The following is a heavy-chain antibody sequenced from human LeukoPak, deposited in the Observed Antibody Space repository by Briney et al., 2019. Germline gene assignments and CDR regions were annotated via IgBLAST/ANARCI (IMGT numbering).Heavy chain of an antibody. D-gene: IGHD4-23*01. CDR3: ARDRAVVTLGYYYMDV. V-gene: IGHV1-2*04. Sequence: ASVKVSCKASGYTFTGYYMHWVRQAPGQGLEWMGWINPNSGGTNYAQKFQGWVTMTRDTSISTAYMELSRLRSDDTAVYYCARDRAVVTLGYYYMDVWGKGTTVTVSS. CDR1: GYTFTGYY. CDR2: INPNSGGT. J-gene: IGHJ6*03.